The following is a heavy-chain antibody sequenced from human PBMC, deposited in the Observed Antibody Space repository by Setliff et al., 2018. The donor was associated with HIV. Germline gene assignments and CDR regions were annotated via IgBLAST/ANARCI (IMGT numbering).Heavy chain of an antibody. Sequence: ASVKVSCKVSGYILTELSRHWVRQAPGKGLEWMEGFDPEDGETISAQKFQGRVTMTRNTSTSTAYTELSSLTSEDTAVYYCARPSVRMARNWYDFGYWGQGTLVTVSS. V-gene: IGHV1-24*01. CDR2: FDPEDGET. CDR1: GYILTELS. CDR3: ARPSVRMARNWYDFGY. D-gene: IGHD1-1*01. J-gene: IGHJ4*02.